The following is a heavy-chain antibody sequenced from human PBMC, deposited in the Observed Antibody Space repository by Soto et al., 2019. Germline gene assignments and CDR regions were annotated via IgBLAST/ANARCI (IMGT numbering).Heavy chain of an antibody. D-gene: IGHD3-9*01. J-gene: IGHJ3*02. CDR2: IVVGSGNT. V-gene: IGHV1-58*01. Sequence: SVEVGCKASGFTVTSSAVEGVLQARGQRLEWIGWIVVGSGNTNYAQKFQERVTITRDMSTSTAYMELSSLRSEDTAVYYCAADPSVLRYFAWLSPGGDIWGQGTMVPVSS. CDR1: GFTVTSSA. CDR3: AADPSVLRYFAWLSPGGDI.